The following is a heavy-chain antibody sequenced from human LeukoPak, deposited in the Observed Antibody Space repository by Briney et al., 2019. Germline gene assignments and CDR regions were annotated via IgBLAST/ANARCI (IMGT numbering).Heavy chain of an antibody. CDR3: ARNTGGLGSFDY. D-gene: IGHD2-8*02. CDR1: GGSISSGGYY. V-gene: IGHV4-31*03. Sequence: PSQTLSLTCTVSGGSISSGGYYWSWIRQHPGKGLEWIGYIYYSGSTYYNPSLKSRVTISVDTSKNQFSLKLSSVTAADTAVYYCARNTGGLGSFDYWGQGTLVTVSS. J-gene: IGHJ4*02. CDR2: IYYSGST.